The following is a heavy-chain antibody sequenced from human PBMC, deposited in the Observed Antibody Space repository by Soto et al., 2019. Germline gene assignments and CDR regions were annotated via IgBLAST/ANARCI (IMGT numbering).Heavy chain of an antibody. Sequence: SLRLSCAASGFTFSSYAMHWVRQAPGKGLEWVAVISYDGSNKYYADSVKGRFTISRDNSKNTLYLQMNSLRAEDTAVYYCARIEVLRFLEWSYFDYWGQGTLVTV. V-gene: IGHV3-30-3*01. CDR2: ISYDGSNK. CDR3: ARIEVLRFLEWSYFDY. J-gene: IGHJ4*02. D-gene: IGHD3-3*01. CDR1: GFTFSSYA.